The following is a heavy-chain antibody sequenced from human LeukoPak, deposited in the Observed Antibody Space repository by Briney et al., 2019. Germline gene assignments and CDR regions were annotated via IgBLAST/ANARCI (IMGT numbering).Heavy chain of an antibody. D-gene: IGHD2-15*01. V-gene: IGHV3-23*01. CDR3: AKNLYCGGGSCYPSALGMDV. CDR2: IRGSGNRT. Sequence: GGSLRLSCTASGFTFSSYAMSWVRQAPGKGLEWVSSIRGSGNRTYYADYVKGRFTISRDNSKNTLFLQMNSLRDEDTAVYYCAKNLYCGGGSCYPSALGMDVWGQGTTVTVSS. CDR1: GFTFSSYA. J-gene: IGHJ6*02.